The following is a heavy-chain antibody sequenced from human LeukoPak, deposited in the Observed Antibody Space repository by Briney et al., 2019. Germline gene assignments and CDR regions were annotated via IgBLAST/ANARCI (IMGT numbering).Heavy chain of an antibody. Sequence: GGSLRLSCAASGFTFSSYWMSWVRQAPGKGLERVANIKQEGSEKYYVDSVKGRFTISRDNAKNSLYLQMNSLRAEDTAAYYCASSRVVVVPAAISVWGKGTTVTVSS. D-gene: IGHD2-2*02. CDR1: GFTFSSYW. CDR3: ASSRVVVVPAAISV. V-gene: IGHV3-7*03. J-gene: IGHJ6*04. CDR2: IKQEGSEK.